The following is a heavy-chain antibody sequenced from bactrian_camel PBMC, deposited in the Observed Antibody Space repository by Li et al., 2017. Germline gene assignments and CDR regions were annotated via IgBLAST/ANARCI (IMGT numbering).Heavy chain of an antibody. V-gene: IGHV3S53*01. Sequence: HVQLVESGGGSVQAGGSLRLSCAVSGNIISRNCMGWFRQAPGKEREGVAVMDSDGSTSYADSVKGRFTIYKDAAKSTLYLQLNSLKPEDTALYICAADSPYCGGGYWRTQDRYNYWGQGTQVTV. CDR3: AADSPYCGGGYWRTQDRYNY. CDR1: GNIISRNC. J-gene: IGHJ4*01. CDR2: MDSDGST. D-gene: IGHD2*01.